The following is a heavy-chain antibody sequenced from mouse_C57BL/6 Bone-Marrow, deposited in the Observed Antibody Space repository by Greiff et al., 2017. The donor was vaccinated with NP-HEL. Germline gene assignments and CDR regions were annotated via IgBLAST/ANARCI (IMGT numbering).Heavy chain of an antibody. Sequence: QVQLQQSGAELVKPGASVKISCKASGYAFSSYWMNWVKQRPGKGLEWIGQIYPGDGDTNYNGKFKGKATLTADKSSSTAYMQLSSLTSEDSAVYFCARKGEFITTVVAPYYYAMDYWGQGTSVTVSS. J-gene: IGHJ4*01. CDR3: ARKGEFITTVVAPYYYAMDY. D-gene: IGHD1-1*01. CDR1: GYAFSSYW. V-gene: IGHV1-80*01. CDR2: IYPGDGDT.